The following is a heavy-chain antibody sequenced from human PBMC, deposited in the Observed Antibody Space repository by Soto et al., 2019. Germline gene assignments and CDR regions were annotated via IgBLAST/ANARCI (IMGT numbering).Heavy chain of an antibody. CDR3: AKDRPGDYTNLNWFDP. Sequence: EAQVLESGGGLVQPGESLRLSCTASGFTFSTFAMTWVRQAPGKGLEWVSTIGGGGGPTYYADSVEGRFTISRDNSKNTLFLQMNSLRAEDTAVYYCAKDRPGDYTNLNWFDPWGQGTLVTVSS. D-gene: IGHD4-4*01. CDR2: IGGGGGPT. V-gene: IGHV3-23*01. CDR1: GFTFSTFA. J-gene: IGHJ5*02.